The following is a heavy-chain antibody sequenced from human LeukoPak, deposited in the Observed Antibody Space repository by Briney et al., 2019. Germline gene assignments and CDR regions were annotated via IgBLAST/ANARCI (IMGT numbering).Heavy chain of an antibody. D-gene: IGHD4-11*01. CDR1: GFTFTSSW. Sequence: GGSLRLSCAASGFTFTSSWVSWVRQAPGKGLEWVAIIKQDGSDKYYVDSVKGRFTISRDNVKNSLYLQMNSLRAEDTAVYYCARGVKTPEFAYWGQGTLVTVSS. CDR2: IKQDGSDK. CDR3: ARGVKTPEFAY. J-gene: IGHJ4*02. V-gene: IGHV3-7*05.